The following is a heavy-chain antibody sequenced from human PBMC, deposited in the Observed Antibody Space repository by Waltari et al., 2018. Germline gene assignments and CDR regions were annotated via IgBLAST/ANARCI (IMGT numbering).Heavy chain of an antibody. V-gene: IGHV3-23*01. Sequence: VQLQESGPGLVKPSETLSLTCTVSGGSISSYYWSWIRQPPGKGLEWVSAISGSGGSTYDADSVKGRFTISRDNSKNTLYLQMNSLRAEDTAVYYCAREGVLDDFWSGYYPATDAFDIWGQGTMVTVSS. CDR1: GGSISSYY. CDR3: AREGVLDDFWSGYYPATDAFDI. J-gene: IGHJ3*02. CDR2: ISGSGGST. D-gene: IGHD3-3*01.